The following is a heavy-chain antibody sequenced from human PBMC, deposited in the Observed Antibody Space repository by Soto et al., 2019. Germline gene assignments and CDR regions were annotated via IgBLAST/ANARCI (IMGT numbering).Heavy chain of an antibody. CDR2: ISYDGSNK. Sequence: GGSLRLSCAASGFTFSSYGMHWVRQAPGKGLEWVAVISYDGSNKYYADSVKGRFTISRDNSKNTLYLQMNSLRAEDTAVYYCAKVSSSWSTNDYYFDYWGQGTLVTVSS. J-gene: IGHJ4*02. V-gene: IGHV3-30*18. CDR1: GFTFSSYG. CDR3: AKVSSSWSTNDYYFDY. D-gene: IGHD6-13*01.